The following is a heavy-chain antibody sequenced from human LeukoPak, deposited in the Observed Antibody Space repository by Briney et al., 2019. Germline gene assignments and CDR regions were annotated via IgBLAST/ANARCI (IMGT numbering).Heavy chain of an antibody. J-gene: IGHJ4*02. V-gene: IGHV4-34*01. CDR2: INHSGST. Sequence: GSLRLSWAASGFTFSSYSMNWVRQAPGKGLEWIGEINHSGSTNYNPSLKSRVTISVDTSKNQFSLKLSSVTAADTAVYYCARGDIVATGPTDYWGQGTLVTVSS. CDR1: GFTFSSYS. D-gene: IGHD5-12*01. CDR3: ARGDIVATGPTDY.